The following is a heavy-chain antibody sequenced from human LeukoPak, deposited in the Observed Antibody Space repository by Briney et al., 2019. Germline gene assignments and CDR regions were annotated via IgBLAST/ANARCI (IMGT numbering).Heavy chain of an antibody. CDR2: MNPNSGNT. D-gene: IGHD3-22*01. Sequence: ASVKVSSKASGYTFTSYDINWVRQATGQGLEWMGWMNPNSGNTGYAQKFQGRVTMTRNTTISTAYMELSSLRSEDTAVYYCARGRSYYDSSGYSPWGQGTLVTVSS. J-gene: IGHJ5*02. CDR1: GYTFTSYD. CDR3: ARGRSYYDSSGYSP. V-gene: IGHV1-8*01.